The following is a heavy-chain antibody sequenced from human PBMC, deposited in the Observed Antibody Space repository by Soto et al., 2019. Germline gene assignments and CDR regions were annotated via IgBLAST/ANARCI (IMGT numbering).Heavy chain of an antibody. CDR2: IIPILGIA. J-gene: IGHJ6*02. V-gene: IGHV1-69*08. D-gene: IGHD3-10*01. CDR1: GGTFSSYT. Sequence: QVQLVQSGAEVKKPGSSVKVSCKASGGTFSSYTISWVRQATGQGLEWMGRIIPILGIANYAQKFQGRVTITADKSTSTAYMELSSLRSEDTAVYYCARDLRRFGYGMDVWGQGTTVTVSS. CDR3: ARDLRRFGYGMDV.